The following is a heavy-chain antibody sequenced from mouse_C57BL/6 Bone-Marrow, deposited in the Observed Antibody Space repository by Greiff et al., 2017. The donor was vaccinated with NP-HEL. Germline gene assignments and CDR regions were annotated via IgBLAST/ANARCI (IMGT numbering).Heavy chain of an antibody. V-gene: IGHV1-59*01. CDR3: ARVSTMVKWFAY. CDR2: IDPSDSYT. D-gene: IGHD2-2*01. J-gene: IGHJ3*01. CDR1: GYTFTSYW. Sequence: VQLQQSGAELVRPGTSVKLSCKASGYTFTSYWMHWVKQRPGQGLEWIGVIDPSDSYTNYNQKFKGKATLTVDTSSSTAYMQLSSLTSEDSAVYHCARVSTMVKWFAYWGQGTLVTVSA.